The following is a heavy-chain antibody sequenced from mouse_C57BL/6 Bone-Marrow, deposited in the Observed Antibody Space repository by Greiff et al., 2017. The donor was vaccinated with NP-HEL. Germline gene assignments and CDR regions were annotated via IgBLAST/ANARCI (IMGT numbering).Heavy chain of an antibody. CDR3: ARSIYNDYADDPFYAMDY. CDR2: IRNKANGYTP. V-gene: IGHV7-3*01. J-gene: IGHJ4*01. D-gene: IGHD2-4*01. CDR1: GFTFTDYY. Sequence: EVKLMESGGGLVQPGGSLSLSCAASGFTFTDYYMSWVRQPPGKALEWLGFIRNKANGYTPEYRASVKGLFTISSDNSQSILYLQMNALRAEDSATYYCARSIYNDYADDPFYAMDYWGQGTSVTVSS.